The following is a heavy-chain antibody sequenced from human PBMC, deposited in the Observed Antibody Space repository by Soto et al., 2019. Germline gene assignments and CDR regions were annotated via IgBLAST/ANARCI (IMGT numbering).Heavy chain of an antibody. Sequence: SGGDLVKPGGSLRLSCVPSGFMFSSAWMNWVRQAPGKGLEWVGRIKSKRDGGARDYAEPVKGRFSISRDDSKNTVFLQMNSLRAEDTAVYYCVEGWNDFWGQGTLVTVSS. CDR2: IKSKRDGGAR. CDR1: GFMFSSAW. V-gene: IGHV3-15*01. J-gene: IGHJ4*02. CDR3: VEGWNDF. D-gene: IGHD1-1*01.